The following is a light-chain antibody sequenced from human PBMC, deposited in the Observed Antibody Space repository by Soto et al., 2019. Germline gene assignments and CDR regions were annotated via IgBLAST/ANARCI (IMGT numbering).Light chain of an antibody. Sequence: EILLTQSPDTLSLSPGATASLSCRASQTVTSNYLAWFQQKPGQAPRLLIYGASSRATGIPDRFSGSGSGTDFTLTISRLEPEDFAVYYCHQYGRSPIYTFGPGTKVDFK. CDR1: QTVTSNY. V-gene: IGKV3-20*01. CDR2: GAS. CDR3: HQYGRSPIYT. J-gene: IGKJ3*01.